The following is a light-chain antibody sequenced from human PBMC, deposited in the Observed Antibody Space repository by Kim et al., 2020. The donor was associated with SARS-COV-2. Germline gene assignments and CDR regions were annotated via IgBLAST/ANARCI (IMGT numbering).Light chain of an antibody. CDR2: DAS. V-gene: IGKV3-11*01. Sequence: LSLSPGERATLSCRASQSVSSYLAWYQQKPGQAPRLLIYDASNRATGIPARFSGSGSGTDFTLTISSLEPEDFAVYYCQQRSNRPTFGQGTKLEI. CDR1: QSVSSY. CDR3: QQRSNRPT. J-gene: IGKJ2*01.